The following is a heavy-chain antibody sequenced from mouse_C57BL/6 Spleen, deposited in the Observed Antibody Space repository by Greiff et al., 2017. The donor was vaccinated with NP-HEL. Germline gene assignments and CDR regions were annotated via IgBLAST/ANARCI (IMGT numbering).Heavy chain of an antibody. J-gene: IGHJ2*01. CDR3: ARRGYYGPCDY. CDR1: GYTFTGYW. CDR2: ILPGSGST. D-gene: IGHD1-1*01. Sequence: QVQLKQSGAELMKPGASVKLSCKATGYTFTGYWTVWVKQRPGHGLEWIGEILPGSGSTNYNQKFKGKATLTVDTSSSTAYMQLSSLRSGDYEVYYCARRGYYGPCDYWGQGTTLTVSS. V-gene: IGHV1-9*01.